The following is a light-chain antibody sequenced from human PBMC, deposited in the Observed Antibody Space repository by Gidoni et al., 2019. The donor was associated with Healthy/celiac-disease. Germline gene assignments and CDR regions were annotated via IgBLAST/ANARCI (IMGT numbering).Light chain of an antibody. Sequence: EIVMTQSSDSLAASLGERATINCTSSQSVLYSYNNKNYLAWYQQKPGPPPKLLIYWASTRESGVPDRFSGSGSGTDFSLTISRLQAEYLAVYYCQQYYSTPYSFGQGTKLEIK. CDR3: QQYYSTPYS. J-gene: IGKJ2*03. CDR1: QSVLYSYNNKNY. V-gene: IGKV4-1*01. CDR2: WAS.